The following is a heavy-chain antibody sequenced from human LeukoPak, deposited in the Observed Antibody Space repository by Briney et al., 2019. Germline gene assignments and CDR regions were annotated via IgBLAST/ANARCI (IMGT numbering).Heavy chain of an antibody. Sequence: ASETLSLTCTVSGYSISSGYFWGWIRQPPGKGLGWIGSIYHSGTTHYNPSLKGRVTISVDTSKNLLSLKVSSVTAADTAVYYCARDNRQQQVDFDYWGQGTLVTVSS. CDR2: IYHSGTT. CDR3: ARDNRQQQVDFDY. J-gene: IGHJ4*02. D-gene: IGHD6-13*01. CDR1: GYSISSGYF. V-gene: IGHV4-38-2*02.